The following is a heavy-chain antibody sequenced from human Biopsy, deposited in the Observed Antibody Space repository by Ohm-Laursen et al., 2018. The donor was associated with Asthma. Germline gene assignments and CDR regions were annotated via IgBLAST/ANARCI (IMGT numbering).Heavy chain of an antibody. D-gene: IGHD3-16*01. J-gene: IGHJ4*02. Sequence: SLRLSCAASGFTFMTYGMHWVRQAPGKGLEWVATVGSDESYTDYADSVKGRFTISRDNYKNTLHLQMNSLSPEDTAVYYCARDFSRAIMIGGGREHYFDFWGQGTLVTVPS. V-gene: IGHV3-33*01. CDR1: GFTFMTYG. CDR2: VGSDESYT. CDR3: ARDFSRAIMIGGGREHYFDF.